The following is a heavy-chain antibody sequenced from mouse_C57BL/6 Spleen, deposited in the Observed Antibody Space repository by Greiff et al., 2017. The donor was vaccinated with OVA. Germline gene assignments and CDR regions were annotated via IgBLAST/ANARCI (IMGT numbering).Heavy chain of an antibody. CDR1: GFTFNTYA. D-gene: IGHD2-4*01. CDR2: IRSKSSNYAT. J-gene: IGHJ1*03. V-gene: IGHV10-3*01. Sequence: EVQVVESGGGLVQPKGSLKLSCAASGFTFNTYAMHWVRQAPGKGLEWVARIRSKSSNYATYYADSVKDRFTISRDDSQSMLYLQMNNLKTEDTAMYYCVREDDYDWYFDVWGTGTTVTVSS. CDR3: VREDDYDWYFDV.